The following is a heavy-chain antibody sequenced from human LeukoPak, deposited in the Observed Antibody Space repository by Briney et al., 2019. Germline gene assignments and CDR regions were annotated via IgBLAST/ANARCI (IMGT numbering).Heavy chain of an antibody. Sequence: SETLSLTCTVSGVSMREYYWSWVRQPAGKGLEWIGRIYGSGGTNYSPSLKSRVTISLDTSKNQFSLKLSSVTAADTAVYYCAGHHPRNTVDFWGQGTLVTVSS. CDR3: AGHHPRNTVDF. J-gene: IGHJ4*02. D-gene: IGHD2-8*02. CDR1: GVSMREYY. CDR2: IYGSGGT. V-gene: IGHV4-4*07.